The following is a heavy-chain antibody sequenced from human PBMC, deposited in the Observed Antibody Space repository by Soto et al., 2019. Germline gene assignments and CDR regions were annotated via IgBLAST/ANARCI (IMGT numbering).Heavy chain of an antibody. CDR1: GGTFSSYA. CDR3: AHRAYDYFGMDV. CDR2: IIPIFGTA. Sequence: AVKFSFKASGGTFSSYAISWVRQAPGQGLEWMGGIIPIFGTANYAQKFQGRVTITADEYTSTDYMELSSLRSEDTDVYYCAHRAYDYFGMDVWGQGTTVTDSS. V-gene: IGHV1-69*13. J-gene: IGHJ6*02.